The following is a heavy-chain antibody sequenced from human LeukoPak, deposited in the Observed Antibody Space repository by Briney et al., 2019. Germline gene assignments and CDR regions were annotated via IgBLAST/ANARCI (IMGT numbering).Heavy chain of an antibody. CDR3: ARDLSGVTGYTYGRGIDY. CDR2: ISYDGSNK. J-gene: IGHJ4*02. V-gene: IGHV3-30*03. D-gene: IGHD5-18*01. CDR1: GFTFSSYG. Sequence: YPGGSLRFSCAASGFTFSSYGMHWVRQAPGKGLEWVAVISYDGSNKYYADSVKGRFTISRDNAKKSLYLQMNSLRAEDTAVYYCARDLSGVTGYTYGRGIDYWGQGTLVTVSS.